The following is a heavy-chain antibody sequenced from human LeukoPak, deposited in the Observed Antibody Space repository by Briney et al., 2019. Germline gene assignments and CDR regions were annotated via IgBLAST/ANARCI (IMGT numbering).Heavy chain of an antibody. J-gene: IGHJ4*02. D-gene: IGHD6-19*01. Sequence: PGRSLRLSCAASGFTFSSHAMHWVRQAPGKGLEWVAVISYDGSNKYYADSVKGRFTISRDNSKNTLYLQMNSLRAEDTAVYYCARDGSYSSGWYFFDYWGQGTLVTVSS. CDR3: ARDGSYSSGWYFFDY. CDR1: GFTFSSHA. CDR2: ISYDGSNK. V-gene: IGHV3-30-3*01.